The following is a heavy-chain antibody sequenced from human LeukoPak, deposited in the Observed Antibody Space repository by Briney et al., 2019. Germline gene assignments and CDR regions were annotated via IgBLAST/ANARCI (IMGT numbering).Heavy chain of an antibody. CDR3: ARLYDGSAYGAFDI. D-gene: IGHD3-22*01. CDR1: GFTVSSNY. V-gene: IGHV3-66*02. Sequence: GSLRLSCAASGFTVSSNYMGWVRQAPGKGLEWVSVLYSGGSTYYPDSVKGRFTISRDNSQNTLYLQMDSLRAEDTAVYYCARLYDGSAYGAFDIWGQGTMVTVSS. CDR2: LYSGGST. J-gene: IGHJ3*02.